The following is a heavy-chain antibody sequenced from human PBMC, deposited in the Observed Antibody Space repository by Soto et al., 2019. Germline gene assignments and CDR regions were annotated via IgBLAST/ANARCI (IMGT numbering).Heavy chain of an antibody. CDR1: GGSISSSNW. CDR2: IYHSGST. CDR3: AREQLGYYYGSGSYYFDY. D-gene: IGHD3-10*01. J-gene: IGHJ4*02. V-gene: IGHV4-4*02. Sequence: SETLSLTCAVSGGSISSSNWWSWVRQPPGKGLEWIGEIYHSGSTNYNPSLKSRVTISVDKSKNQFSLKLSSVTAADTAVYYWAREQLGYYYGSGSYYFDYWGQGTLVTVSS.